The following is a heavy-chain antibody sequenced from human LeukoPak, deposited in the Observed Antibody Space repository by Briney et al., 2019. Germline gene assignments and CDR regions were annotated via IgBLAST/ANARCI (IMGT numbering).Heavy chain of an antibody. D-gene: IGHD6-13*01. V-gene: IGHV3-23*01. CDR2: ISASGGNT. Sequence: GGSLRLSCAASGFTFSSYGMSWVRQAPGKGLEWVSTISASGGNTYYADSVKGRFTLSRDNSKNTLYLQMDSLRAEDAAVCYCARALGYSYSWGPFFDYWGQGALVTVSS. CDR3: ARALGYSYSWGPFFDY. CDR1: GFTFSSYG. J-gene: IGHJ4*02.